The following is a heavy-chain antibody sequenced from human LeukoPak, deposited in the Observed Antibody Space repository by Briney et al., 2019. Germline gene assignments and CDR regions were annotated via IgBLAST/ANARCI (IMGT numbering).Heavy chain of an antibody. Sequence: GGSLRLSCAGSGFTFDTYTMNWVRQAPGKGLEWVSSITSGSVNKYYADSVKGRFTISRDNAKNTLYLQMNSLRAEDTAVYYCASQNWFDPWGQGTLVTVSS. CDR3: ASQNWFDP. J-gene: IGHJ5*02. CDR2: ITSGSVNK. CDR1: GFTFDTYT. V-gene: IGHV3-21*01.